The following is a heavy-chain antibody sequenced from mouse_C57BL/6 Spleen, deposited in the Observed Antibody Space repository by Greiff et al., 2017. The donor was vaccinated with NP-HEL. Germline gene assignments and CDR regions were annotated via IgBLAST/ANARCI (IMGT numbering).Heavy chain of an antibody. CDR3: ARDPWFAY. CDR1: GYTFTDYN. Sequence: VQLQQSGPELVKPGASVKIPCTASGYTFTDYNMDWVKQSHGKSLEWIGDINPNNGGTIYNQKFKGKATLTVDKSSSTAYMELRSLTSEDTAVYYCARDPWFAYWGQGTLVTVSA. CDR2: INPNNGGT. V-gene: IGHV1-18*01. J-gene: IGHJ3*01.